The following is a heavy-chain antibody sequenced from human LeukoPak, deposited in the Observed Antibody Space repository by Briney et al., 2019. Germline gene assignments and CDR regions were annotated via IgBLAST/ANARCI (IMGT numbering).Heavy chain of an antibody. J-gene: IGHJ4*02. D-gene: IGHD6-19*01. CDR2: MNPNSGNT. V-gene: IGHV1-8*01. CDR1: GYTFTRYD. Sequence: ASVKVSCKASGYTFTRYDINWVRQATGQGLEWMGWMNPNSGNTGYAQKFQGRVTTTRNTSISTAYMELSSLRSEDTAVYYCARGKKGSGWYGGAVYWGKGTLVTVSS. CDR3: ARGKKGSGWYGGAVY.